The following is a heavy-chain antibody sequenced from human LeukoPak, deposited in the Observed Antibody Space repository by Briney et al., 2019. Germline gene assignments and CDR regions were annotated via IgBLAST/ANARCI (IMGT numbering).Heavy chain of an antibody. CDR1: GGTFSSYA. V-gene: IGHV1-69*13. D-gene: IGHD2-15*01. Sequence: TVKVSCKASGGTFSSYAISWVRQAPGQGLEWMGGIIPIFGTANYAQKFQGRVTITADESTSTAYMELSSLRSEDTAVYYCAREPLYCSGGSCYYYYGMDVWGQGTTVTVSS. CDR3: AREPLYCSGGSCYYYYGMDV. J-gene: IGHJ6*02. CDR2: IIPIFGTA.